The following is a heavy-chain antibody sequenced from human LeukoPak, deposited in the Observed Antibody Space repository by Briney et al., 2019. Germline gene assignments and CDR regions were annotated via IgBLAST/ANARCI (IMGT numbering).Heavy chain of an antibody. CDR3: AKAAPGGDVPQH. V-gene: IGHV3-11*04. CDR2: IGTSDDSI. Sequence: PGGSLTLSCAASGFTFSDYYMSWIRQPPGKGLEWVSYIGTSDDSIYYADSVKGRFTISRDNAKNTLYLQTNSLRAEDTAVYYCAKAAPGGDVPQHWGQGTLVTVSS. D-gene: IGHD2-2*01. CDR1: GFTFSDYY. J-gene: IGHJ1*01.